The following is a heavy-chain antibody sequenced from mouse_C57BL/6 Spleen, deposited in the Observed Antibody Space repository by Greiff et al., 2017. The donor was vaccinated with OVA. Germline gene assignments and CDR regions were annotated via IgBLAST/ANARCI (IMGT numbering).Heavy chain of an antibody. CDR1: GFTFSSYA. Sequence: EVQRVESGGGLVKPGGSLKLSCAASGFTFSSYAMSWVRQTPEKRLEWVATISDGGSYTYYPDNVKGRFTISRDNAKNNLYLQMGHLKSEDTAMYYCARGGELLLWYAMDYWGQGTSVTVSS. V-gene: IGHV5-4*01. D-gene: IGHD2-1*01. CDR3: ARGGELLLWYAMDY. J-gene: IGHJ4*01. CDR2: ISDGGSYT.